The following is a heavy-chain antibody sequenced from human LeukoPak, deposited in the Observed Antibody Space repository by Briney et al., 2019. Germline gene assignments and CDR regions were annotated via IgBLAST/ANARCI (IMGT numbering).Heavy chain of an antibody. CDR2: IYYSGST. Sequence: SETLSLTCTVSGGSISSYYWSWIRQPPGKGLEWIGYIYYSGSTNYNPSLKSRVTISVDTSKNQFFLKLSSVTAADTAVYYCARDKFSSGGSLVFDYWGQGTLVTVSS. D-gene: IGHD2-15*01. CDR1: GGSISSYY. CDR3: ARDKFSSGGSLVFDY. J-gene: IGHJ4*02. V-gene: IGHV4-59*01.